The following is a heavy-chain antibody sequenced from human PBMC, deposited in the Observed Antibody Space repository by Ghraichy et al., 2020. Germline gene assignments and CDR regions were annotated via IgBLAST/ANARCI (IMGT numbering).Heavy chain of an antibody. CDR2: ISSSSSYI. J-gene: IGHJ6*02. CDR3: ARERDDSSGYYYGGYYYGMDV. CDR1: GFTFSSYS. D-gene: IGHD3-22*01. Sequence: GGSLRLSCAASGFTFSSYSMNWVRQAPGKGLEWVSSISSSSSYIYYADSVKGRFTISRDNAKNSLYLQMNSLRAEDTAVYYCARERDDSSGYYYGGYYYGMDVWGQGTTVTVSS. V-gene: IGHV3-21*01.